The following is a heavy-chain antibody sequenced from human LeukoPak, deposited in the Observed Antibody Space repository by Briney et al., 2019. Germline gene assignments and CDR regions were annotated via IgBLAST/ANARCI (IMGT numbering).Heavy chain of an antibody. D-gene: IGHD6-13*01. V-gene: IGHV4-30-2*01. Sequence: PSETLSLTCTVSGGSISSGGYYWSWIRQPPGKGLEWIGYIYHSGSTYYNPSLKSRVTISVDRSKNQFSLKLSSVTAADTAVYYCAHCGYSSSWPYYFDSWGQGTLVTVSS. CDR3: AHCGYSSSWPYYFDS. CDR1: GGSISSGGYY. J-gene: IGHJ4*02. CDR2: IYHSGST.